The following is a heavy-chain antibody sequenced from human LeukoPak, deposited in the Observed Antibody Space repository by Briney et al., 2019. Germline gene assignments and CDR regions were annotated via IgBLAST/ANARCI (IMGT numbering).Heavy chain of an antibody. D-gene: IGHD3-16*01. Sequence: SETLSLTCTVSGGSISSSSCYWGWIRQPPGKGLEWIGSISYSGSTYYNPSLKSRVTISEDTSKNQFSLRLSSVTAADTAVYYCAGTGGDYYFDYWGQGTLVTVSS. CDR2: ISYSGST. J-gene: IGHJ4*02. V-gene: IGHV4-39*01. CDR3: AGTGGDYYFDY. CDR1: GGSISSSSCY.